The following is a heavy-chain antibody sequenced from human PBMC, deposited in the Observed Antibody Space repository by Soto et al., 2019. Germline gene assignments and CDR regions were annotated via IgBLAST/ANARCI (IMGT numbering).Heavy chain of an antibody. CDR3: ARHALPTPLDYGDYSSRLHYFDY. CDR2: IYYSGST. J-gene: IGHJ4*02. Sequence: QLQLQESGPGLVKPSETLSLTCTVSGGSISSSSYYWGWIRQPPGKGLEWIGSIYYSGSTYYNPSLKSRVTISVDTSKNQFSLKLSSVTAADTAVYYCARHALPTPLDYGDYSSRLHYFDYWGQGTLVTVSS. CDR1: GGSISSSSYY. D-gene: IGHD4-17*01. V-gene: IGHV4-39*01.